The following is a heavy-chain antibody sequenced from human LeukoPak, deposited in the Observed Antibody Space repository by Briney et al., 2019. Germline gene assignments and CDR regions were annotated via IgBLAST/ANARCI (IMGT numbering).Heavy chain of an antibody. J-gene: IGHJ4*02. Sequence: PGGSLRLSCAASGFTFIDFGVNWVRQAPGKGLEWVSYISGSGTTIYYADSVKGRFAISRDNVKNSLSLQMNSLRAEDTAVYYCARSAYAYSFDYWGQGTRVSVSS. D-gene: IGHD4-11*01. CDR2: ISGSGTTI. CDR3: ARSAYAYSFDY. V-gene: IGHV3-48*03. CDR1: GFTFIDFG.